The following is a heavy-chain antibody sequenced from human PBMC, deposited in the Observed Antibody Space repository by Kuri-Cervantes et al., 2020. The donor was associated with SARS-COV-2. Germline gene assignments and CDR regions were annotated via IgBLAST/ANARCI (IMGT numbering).Heavy chain of an antibody. V-gene: IGHV3-30*03. CDR3: AADLVDAFDI. Sequence: GESLKISCAVSGFTFTSHAMHWVRQAPGKGLEWVALITYDGSNKFYADSVKGRFTISRDNSKNTLYLQMNSLRAEDTAVYYCAADLVDAFDIWGQGTMVTVSS. CDR2: ITYDGSNK. J-gene: IGHJ3*02. D-gene: IGHD3-3*01. CDR1: GFTFTSHA.